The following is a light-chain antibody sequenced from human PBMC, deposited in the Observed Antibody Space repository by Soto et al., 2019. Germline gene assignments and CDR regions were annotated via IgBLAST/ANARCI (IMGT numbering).Light chain of an antibody. J-gene: IGKJ5*01. CDR1: QPVNNN. CDR3: QQRSNWPPI. V-gene: IGKV3-11*01. Sequence: IVMTQSPATLSVSPGARVPLSCRSSQPVNNNLAWYQHKPGQAPRLLIYGASTRATGISARFSGGGSGTDFTLTISSLEPEDFAVYYCQQRSNWPPIFGQGTRLEIK. CDR2: GAS.